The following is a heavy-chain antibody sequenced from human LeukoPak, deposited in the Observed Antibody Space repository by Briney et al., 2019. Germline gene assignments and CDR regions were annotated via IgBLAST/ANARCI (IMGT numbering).Heavy chain of an antibody. CDR3: ARDSFYGSGSEAGDAFDI. CDR2: IYYSGST. J-gene: IGHJ3*02. V-gene: IGHV4-59*01. Sequence: SEALSLTCTVSGGSISSYYWSWIRQPPGKGLEWIGYIYYSGSTNYNPSLKSRVTISVDTSKNQFSLKLSSVTAADTAVYYCARDSFYGSGSEAGDAFDIWGQGTMVTVSS. CDR1: GGSISSYY. D-gene: IGHD3-10*01.